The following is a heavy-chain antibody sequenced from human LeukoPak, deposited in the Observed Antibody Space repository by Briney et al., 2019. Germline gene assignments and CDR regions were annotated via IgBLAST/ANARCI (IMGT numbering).Heavy chain of an antibody. Sequence: PSETLSLTCSVSGGSVRGRDYFWGWIGQAPGKGLEWIANIYYSGNTFYNPSLKSRVSIFVESSKNHLSLNFTSVTAADTAFYYCARSNIGEDAFDIWGQGTMVTVSS. V-gene: IGHV4-39*02. J-gene: IGHJ3*02. CDR2: IYYSGNT. CDR3: ARSNIGEDAFDI. CDR1: GGSVRGRDYF. D-gene: IGHD2/OR15-2a*01.